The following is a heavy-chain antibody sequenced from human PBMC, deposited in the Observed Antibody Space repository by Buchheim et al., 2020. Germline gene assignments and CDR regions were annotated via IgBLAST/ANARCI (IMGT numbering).Heavy chain of an antibody. CDR3: ARDLKEPERPLYYIDY. Sequence: QVQLVQSGAEVKKPGASVKVSCKASGYTFTSYYMHWVRQAPGQGLEWMGIINPSAGSTSYAQKFQGRVTMTRNTSTSTAYMDLSSLRSEDTAVYYCARDLKEPERPLYYIDYWGQGTL. D-gene: IGHD1-1*01. V-gene: IGHV1-46*01. CDR1: GYTFTSYY. CDR2: INPSAGST. J-gene: IGHJ4*02.